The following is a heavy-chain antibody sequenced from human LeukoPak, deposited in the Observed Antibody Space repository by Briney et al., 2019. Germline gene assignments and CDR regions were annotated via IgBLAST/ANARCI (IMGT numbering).Heavy chain of an antibody. CDR3: ARDLSGSPG. CDR2: ISYDGSNK. CDR1: GFTFSSYA. Sequence: GRSLRLSCAASGFTFSSYAMHWVRQAPGKGLEWVAVISYDGSNKYYADSVKGRFTISRDNSKNTLYLQMNSLRAEDTAVYYCARDLSGSPGWGQGTLVTVSS. D-gene: IGHD1-26*01. J-gene: IGHJ4*02. V-gene: IGHV3-30-3*01.